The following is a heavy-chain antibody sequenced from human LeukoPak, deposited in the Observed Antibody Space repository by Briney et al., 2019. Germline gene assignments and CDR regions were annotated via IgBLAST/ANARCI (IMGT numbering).Heavy chain of an antibody. Sequence: ASVKVSCKASGYTFSNYGISWVRQAPGQGLEWMGWISAYNGNTNYAQKLQGRVTMTTDTSTSTAYMELRSLRSDDTAVYYCARDRRRITMIVVSDWFDYWGQGTLVTVSS. CDR2: ISAYNGNT. J-gene: IGHJ4*02. CDR1: GYTFSNYG. D-gene: IGHD3-22*01. CDR3: ARDRRRITMIVVSDWFDY. V-gene: IGHV1-18*01.